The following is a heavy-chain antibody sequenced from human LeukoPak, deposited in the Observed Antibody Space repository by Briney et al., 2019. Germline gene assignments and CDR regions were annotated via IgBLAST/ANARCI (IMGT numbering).Heavy chain of an antibody. CDR2: INHSGST. CDR3: ARARRDSGYYKLGY. Sequence: KTSETLSLTCTVSGGSISSSSYYWGWIRQPPGKGLEWIGEINHSGSTNYNPSLKSRVIISVDKSKNQFSLNLSSVTAADTAVYYCARARRDSGYYKLGYWGQGTLVTVSS. V-gene: IGHV4-39*07. J-gene: IGHJ4*02. D-gene: IGHD3-3*01. CDR1: GGSISSSSYY.